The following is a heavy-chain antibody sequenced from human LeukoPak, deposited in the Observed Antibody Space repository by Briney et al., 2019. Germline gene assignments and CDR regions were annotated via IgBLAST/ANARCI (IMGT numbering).Heavy chain of an antibody. Sequence: GGSLRLSCAASGFALSSHWMTWVRQVPGRGPEWVANVNRDGSETYYLDSVKGRFTISKDNAKNSLYLQMNSLRAEDTAVYYCAKDKWYSSGWYDYYYYGMDVWGQGTTVTVSS. J-gene: IGHJ6*02. D-gene: IGHD6-19*01. CDR2: VNRDGSET. CDR1: GFALSSHW. CDR3: AKDKWYSSGWYDYYYYGMDV. V-gene: IGHV3-7*01.